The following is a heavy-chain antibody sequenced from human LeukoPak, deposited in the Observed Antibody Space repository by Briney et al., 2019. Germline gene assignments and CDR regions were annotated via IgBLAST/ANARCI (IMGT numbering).Heavy chain of an antibody. CDR1: GFIFDDYA. CDR2: ISWNSGSI. CDR3: AKDMDKYSSSSDYYYYYGMDV. J-gene: IGHJ6*02. Sequence: GRSPRPSCAASGFIFDDYAMHWVRQAPGKGLEWVSGISWNSGSIGYADSVKGRFTISRDNAKSSLYLQMNSLRAEDTALYYCAKDMDKYSSSSDYYYYYGMDVWGQGTTVTVSS. D-gene: IGHD6-6*01. V-gene: IGHV3-9*01.